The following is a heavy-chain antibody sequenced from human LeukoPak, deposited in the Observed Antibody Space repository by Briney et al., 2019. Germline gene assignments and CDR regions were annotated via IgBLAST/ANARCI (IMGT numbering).Heavy chain of an antibody. CDR2: ISGNGHQT. CDR3: AKDANYYDSSGFFIPFDY. D-gene: IGHD3-22*01. CDR1: GFTFSSYS. Sequence: GGSLRLSCAASGFTFSSYSMNWVRQAPGKGLDWVSTISGNGHQTYYGDSVKGRFSVSRDNSKNILYLQMDSLRADDSALYYCAKDANYYDSSGFFIPFDYWGQGTLVTVSS. V-gene: IGHV3-23*01. J-gene: IGHJ4*02.